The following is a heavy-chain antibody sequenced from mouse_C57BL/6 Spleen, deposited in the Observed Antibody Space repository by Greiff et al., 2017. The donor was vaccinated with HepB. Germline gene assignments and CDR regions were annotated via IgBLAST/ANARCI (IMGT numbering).Heavy chain of an antibody. Sequence: VQLQQSGAELVKPGASVKISCKASGYAFSSYWMNWVKQRPGKGLEWIGQIYPGDGDTNYNVKFKGKATLTADKSSSTAYMQISSLTSEDSAVYFCARWLLNSSTFDYWGQGTTLTVSS. CDR2: IYPGDGDT. D-gene: IGHD2-3*01. CDR3: ARWLLNSSTFDY. CDR1: GYAFSSYW. V-gene: IGHV1-80*01. J-gene: IGHJ2*01.